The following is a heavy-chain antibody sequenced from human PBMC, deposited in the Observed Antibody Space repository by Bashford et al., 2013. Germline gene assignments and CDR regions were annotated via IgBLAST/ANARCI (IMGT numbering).Heavy chain of an antibody. V-gene: IGHV3-30*04. CDR2: ISYDGSNK. J-gene: IGHJ6*03. D-gene: IGHD2-15*01. Sequence: VRQAPGKGLEWVAVISYDGSNKYYADSVKGRFTISRDNSKNTLYLQMNSLRAEDTAVYYCARAGLVAATPHYYYYMDVWGQRDHGHRLL. CDR3: ARAGLVAATPHYYYYMDV.